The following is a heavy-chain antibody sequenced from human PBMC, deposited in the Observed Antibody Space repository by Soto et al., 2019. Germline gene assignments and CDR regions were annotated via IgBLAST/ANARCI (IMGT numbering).Heavy chain of an antibody. D-gene: IGHD3-10*01. CDR1: GYTFTSYT. CDR3: VRSSGSFYTLGH. V-gene: IGHV1-3*01. CDR2: INVGNGNT. Sequence: ASVKVSCKASGYTFTSYTIHWVRQAPGQRLEWMGWINVGNGNTQYSQKLQGRVTITRDTSASTAYMELSSLRSEDTAVYYCVRSSGSFYTLGHWGQGTLVTVSS. J-gene: IGHJ4*02.